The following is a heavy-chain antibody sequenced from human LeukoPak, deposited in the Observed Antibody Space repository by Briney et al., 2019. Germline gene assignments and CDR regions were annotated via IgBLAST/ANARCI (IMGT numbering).Heavy chain of an antibody. J-gene: IGHJ3*02. D-gene: IGHD2-2*01. Sequence: GGSLRLSCAASGFTFSSYGMHWVRQAPGKGLEWVAFIRYDGSNKYYADSVKGRFTISRDNSKNTLYLPMNSLRAEDTAVYYCAKDSLHIVVVPAAQPHDAFDIWGQGTMVTVSS. CDR2: IRYDGSNK. CDR1: GFTFSSYG. V-gene: IGHV3-30*02. CDR3: AKDSLHIVVVPAAQPHDAFDI.